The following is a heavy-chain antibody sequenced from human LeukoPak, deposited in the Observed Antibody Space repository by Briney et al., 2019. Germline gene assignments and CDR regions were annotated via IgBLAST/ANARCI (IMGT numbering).Heavy chain of an antibody. Sequence: SQTLSLTCTVSGGSIKSYYWHWIRQPPGKGLEWIGYISYSGSTNYNPSLKSRVTISIDTSKNQFSLKLSSVTAADTAVYHCARSGGYSGYDVDYWGQGTLVTVSS. V-gene: IGHV4-59*01. D-gene: IGHD5-12*01. J-gene: IGHJ4*02. CDR1: GGSIKSYY. CDR2: ISYSGST. CDR3: ARSGGYSGYDVDY.